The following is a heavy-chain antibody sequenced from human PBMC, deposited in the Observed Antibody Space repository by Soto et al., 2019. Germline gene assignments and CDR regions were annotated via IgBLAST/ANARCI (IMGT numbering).Heavy chain of an antibody. Sequence: ASVKVSCKASGYTFTGYYLHWVRQAPGQGLEWMGWINPNSGGTNYAQKFQGWVTMTRDTSISTAYMELSRLRSDDTAVYYCARGPRVVVPAAIFWFDPWGQGTLVTVAS. CDR2: INPNSGGT. J-gene: IGHJ5*02. CDR3: ARGPRVVVPAAIFWFDP. D-gene: IGHD2-2*01. V-gene: IGHV1-2*04. CDR1: GYTFTGYY.